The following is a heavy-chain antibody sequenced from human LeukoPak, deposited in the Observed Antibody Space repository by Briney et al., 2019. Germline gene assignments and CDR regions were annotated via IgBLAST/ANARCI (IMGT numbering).Heavy chain of an antibody. Sequence: SETLSLTCTVSGGFISRDYWSWIRQPPGKGLEWIGYIYYTGSTNYNPSLKSRVTISVDTSKNQFSLKLSSVTAADTAVYYCARDSVVPAAEEAFDIWGQGTMVTVSS. V-gene: IGHV4-59*01. CDR2: IYYTGST. J-gene: IGHJ3*02. CDR1: GGFISRDY. D-gene: IGHD2-2*01. CDR3: ARDSVVPAAEEAFDI.